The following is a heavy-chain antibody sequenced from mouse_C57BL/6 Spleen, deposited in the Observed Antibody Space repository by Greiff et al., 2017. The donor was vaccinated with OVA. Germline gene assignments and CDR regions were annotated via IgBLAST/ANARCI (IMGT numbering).Heavy chain of an antibody. V-gene: IGHV1-81*01. CDR1: GYTFTSYG. CDR3: ARWNDGYYAYYVDY. D-gene: IGHD2-3*01. Sequence: QVQLQQSGAELARPGASVKLSCKASGYTFTSYGISWVKQRTGQGLEWIGEIYPRSGNTYYNEKFKGKATLTADKSSSTAYMELRSLTSEDSAVYFCARWNDGYYAYYVDYWGQGTTLTVSS. CDR2: IYPRSGNT. J-gene: IGHJ2*01.